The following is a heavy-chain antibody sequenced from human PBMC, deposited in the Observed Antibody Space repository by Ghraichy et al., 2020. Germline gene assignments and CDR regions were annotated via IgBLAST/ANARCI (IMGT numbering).Heavy chain of an antibody. Sequence: GESLNISCAASGFTFSNYAMNWVRQAPGKGLEWVSAISGSGVSSYYADSVKGRFTISRDNSKNTLYLQMDGLRTEDTAIYSCARDRLPARPNAFDIWGQGTMVTVSS. CDR1: GFTFSNYA. J-gene: IGHJ3*02. D-gene: IGHD4-11*01. CDR3: ARDRLPARPNAFDI. CDR2: ISGSGVSS. V-gene: IGHV3-23*01.